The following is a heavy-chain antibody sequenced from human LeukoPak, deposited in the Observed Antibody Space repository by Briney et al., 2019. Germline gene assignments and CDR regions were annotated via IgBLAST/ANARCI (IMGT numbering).Heavy chain of an antibody. CDR3: ARGSRVRYFDWSHRAFYMDV. J-gene: IGHJ6*03. CDR1: GGSFSGYY. D-gene: IGHD3-9*01. Sequence: PSETLSLTCAVYGGSFSGYYWSWIRQPPGKGLEWIGEINHSGSTNYNPSLKSRVTISVDTSKNQFSLKLSSVTAADTAVYYCARGSRVRYFDWSHRAFYMDVWGKGTTVTVSS. V-gene: IGHV4-34*01. CDR2: INHSGST.